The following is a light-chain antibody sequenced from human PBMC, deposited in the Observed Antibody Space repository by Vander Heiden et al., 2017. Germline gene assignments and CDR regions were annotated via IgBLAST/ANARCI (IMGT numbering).Light chain of an antibody. CDR3: QQYKSPPWT. J-gene: IGKJ1*01. CDR2: KAS. CDR1: QTIYRW. Sequence: DIQMTQSPSTLSASVGDRVIITCRASQTIYRWLAWYQQKPGKAPKLLIYKASSLESGVPSRFSGSGSGTEFTLTISSLQPDDFATYYCQQYKSPPWTFGHGTKVEIK. V-gene: IGKV1-5*03.